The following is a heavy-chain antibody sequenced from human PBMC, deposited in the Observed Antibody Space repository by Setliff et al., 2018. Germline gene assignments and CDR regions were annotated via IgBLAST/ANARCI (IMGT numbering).Heavy chain of an antibody. V-gene: IGHV3-74*03. CDR3: AKGGIGSFDY. Sequence: PGESLKISCVASGFTFSSYWMHWVRQVPGKGLMCVSHINRDGSSTAYGGSVKGRFTISRDNAKNTLYLQMNSLRAEDTAVYYCAKGGIGSFDYWGQGTLVTVSS. CDR1: GFTFSSYW. D-gene: IGHD2-15*01. J-gene: IGHJ4*02. CDR2: INRDGSST.